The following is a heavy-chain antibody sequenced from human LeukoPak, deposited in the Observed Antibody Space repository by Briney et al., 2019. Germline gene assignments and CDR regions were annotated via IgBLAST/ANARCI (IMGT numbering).Heavy chain of an antibody. J-gene: IGHJ4*02. CDR3: AKGATPYY. D-gene: IGHD2-15*01. Sequence: QTGGSLRLSCAASGFTFSIYAMTLVRQAPGKGLEWLSTISGSGDRTFYADSVKGRFTISRDNSKNTVYLQTNRLRAEDSAVYYCAKGATPYYWGQGTLVTVSS. CDR1: GFTFSIYA. V-gene: IGHV3-23*01. CDR2: ISGSGDRT.